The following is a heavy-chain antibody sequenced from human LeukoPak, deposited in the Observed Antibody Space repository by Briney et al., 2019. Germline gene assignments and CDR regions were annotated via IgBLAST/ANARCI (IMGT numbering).Heavy chain of an antibody. D-gene: IGHD5-18*01. CDR2: INPNSGGT. CDR1: GYTLTGYY. CDR3: ARSSGYSYDDYYYYMDV. Sequence: GASAKVSCKASGYTLTGYYMHWVRQAPGQGLEWMGWINPNSGGTNYAQKFQGRVTMTRDTSISTAYMELSRLRSDDTAVYYCARSSGYSYDDYYYYMDVWGKGTTVTVSS. J-gene: IGHJ6*03. V-gene: IGHV1-2*02.